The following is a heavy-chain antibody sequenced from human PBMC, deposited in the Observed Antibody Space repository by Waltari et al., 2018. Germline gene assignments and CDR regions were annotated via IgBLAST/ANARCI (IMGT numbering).Heavy chain of an antibody. CDR1: GGTFSSYA. Sequence: QVQLVQSGAEVKKPGSSVKVSCKASGGTFSSYAISWVRQAPGQGLEWMGGIIPIFGTANYAQKFQGRVTITTDESTSTAYMELSSLRSEDTAVYYCASATEWLLYRESARDYYYGMDVWGLGTTVTVSS. CDR2: IIPIFGTA. CDR3: ASATEWLLYRESARDYYYGMDV. D-gene: IGHD3-3*01. J-gene: IGHJ6*02. V-gene: IGHV1-69*05.